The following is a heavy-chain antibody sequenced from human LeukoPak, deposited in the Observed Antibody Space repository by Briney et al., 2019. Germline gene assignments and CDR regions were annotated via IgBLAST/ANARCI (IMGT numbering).Heavy chain of an antibody. V-gene: IGHV4-34*01. CDR1: GGSFSGYY. J-gene: IGHJ5*02. CDR2: INHSGST. CDR3: ARGRTRPGVVVVATTPGVRAFRFDP. Sequence: SETLSLTCAVYGGSFSGYYWSWIRQPPGKGLEWIGEINHSGSTNYNPSLKSRVTISVDTSENQFSLKLSSVTAADTAVYYCARGRTRPGVVVVATTPGVRAFRFDPWGQGTLVTVSS. D-gene: IGHD2-15*01.